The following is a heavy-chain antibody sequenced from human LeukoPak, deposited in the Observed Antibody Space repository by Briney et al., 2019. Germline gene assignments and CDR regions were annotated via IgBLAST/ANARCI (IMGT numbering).Heavy chain of an antibody. V-gene: IGHV4-4*07. CDR1: GASIDTYH. D-gene: IGHD7-27*01. Sequence: PSGTLSLTCTVSGASIDTYHWNWIRQPAGKGLEWIGRIYSSGSTNYNPSLKGRVTMSVETSTNQVSLKVTSVTAADTAVYYCASGADAFETSGDYFDYWGQGTLVTVSS. J-gene: IGHJ4*02. CDR2: IYSSGST. CDR3: ASGADAFETSGDYFDY.